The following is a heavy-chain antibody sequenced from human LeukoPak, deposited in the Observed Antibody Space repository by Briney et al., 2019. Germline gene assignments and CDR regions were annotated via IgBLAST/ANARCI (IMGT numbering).Heavy chain of an antibody. CDR1: GGSISSYY. V-gene: IGHV4-59*01. D-gene: IGHD6-13*01. CDR3: ARDRYSSSWYGMDV. CDR2: IYYSGST. J-gene: IGHJ6*02. Sequence: PSETLSLTCTVSGGSISSYYWSWIRQPPGKGLEWIGYIYYSGSTNYNPSLKSRVTISVDTSKNQFSLKLSSVTAADTAVYYCARDRYSSSWYGMDVWGQGTTVTVSS.